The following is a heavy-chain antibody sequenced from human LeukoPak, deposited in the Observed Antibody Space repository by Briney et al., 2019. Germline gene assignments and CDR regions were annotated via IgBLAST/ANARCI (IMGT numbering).Heavy chain of an antibody. CDR1: GYIFTGYY. J-gene: IGHJ3*02. D-gene: IGHD3-10*01. Sequence: AASVKVSCKASGYIFTGYYIHWVRQAPGQGLEWTGWISPNSGGTNYAQKFQGRVTMTRDTSMSTAYMDVRSLRSDDTAMYYCARVIITTGGAGAFDIWGQGTMVTVSS. CDR3: ARVIITTGGAGAFDI. CDR2: ISPNSGGT. V-gene: IGHV1-2*02.